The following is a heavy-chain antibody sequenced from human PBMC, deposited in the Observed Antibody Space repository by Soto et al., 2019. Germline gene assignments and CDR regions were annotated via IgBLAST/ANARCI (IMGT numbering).Heavy chain of an antibody. CDR1: GVTFNRQD. Sequence: SVKVSCKASGVTFNRQDMRWVRQAPGQGLEWMGGIIPMFGTPHYAEKFQDRVTITADESTGTAYLELSSLTSEDKAVYYCEKSEGRDGYSFDYWGPGTLVTVSS. CDR2: IIPMFGTP. V-gene: IGHV1-69*13. D-gene: IGHD5-12*01. J-gene: IGHJ4*02. CDR3: EKSEGRDGYSFDY.